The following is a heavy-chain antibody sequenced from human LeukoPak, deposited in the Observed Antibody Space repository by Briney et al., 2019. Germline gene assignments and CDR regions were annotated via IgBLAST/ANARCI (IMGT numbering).Heavy chain of an antibody. CDR2: INPNSGGT. CDR3: ASRLVYDSSGYGDY. V-gene: IGHV1-2*02. J-gene: IGHJ4*02. D-gene: IGHD3-22*01. Sequence: GASVKVSCKASGYTFTGYYMHWVRQAPGQGLEWMGGINPNSGGTNYAQKFQGRVTMTRDTSISTAYMELSRLRSDDTAVYYCASRLVYDSSGYGDYWGQGTLVTVSS. CDR1: GYTFTGYY.